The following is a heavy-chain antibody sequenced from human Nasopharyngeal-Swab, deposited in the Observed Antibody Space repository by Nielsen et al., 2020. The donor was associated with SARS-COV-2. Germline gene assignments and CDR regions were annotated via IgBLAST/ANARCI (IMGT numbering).Heavy chain of an antibody. Sequence: SVKVPCKASGGTFSCYAISWVRQAPGQGLEWMGGIIPIFGTANYAQKFQGRVTITADESTSTAYMELSSLRSEDTAVYYCARGFIQLLHPYYYYYMDVWGKGTTVTVSS. V-gene: IGHV1-69*13. D-gene: IGHD2-2*01. J-gene: IGHJ6*03. CDR2: IIPIFGTA. CDR3: ARGFIQLLHPYYYYYMDV. CDR1: GGTFSCYA.